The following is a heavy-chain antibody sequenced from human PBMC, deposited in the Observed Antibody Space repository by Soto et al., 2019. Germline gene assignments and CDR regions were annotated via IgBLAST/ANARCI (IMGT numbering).Heavy chain of an antibody. J-gene: IGHJ5*02. D-gene: IGHD4-4*01. V-gene: IGHV3-33*08. CDR3: ARESGALTVTRYNWFDP. CDR2: IWYDGSNK. Sequence: QPGGSLRLSCAASGFTFSSYGMHWVRQAPGKGLDWVAVIWYDGSNKYYADSVKGRFTISRDNSKNTLYLQMNSLRAEDTAVYYCARESGALTVTRYNWFDPWGQGTLVTVSS. CDR1: GFTFSSYG.